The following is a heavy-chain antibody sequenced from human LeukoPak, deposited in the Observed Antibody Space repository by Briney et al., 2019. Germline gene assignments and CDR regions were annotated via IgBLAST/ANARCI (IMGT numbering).Heavy chain of an antibody. CDR1: GFTFSRYA. Sequence: GGSLRLSCAASGFTFSRYAMHWVRQAPGKGLEWVAVISYDGSNKYYADSVKGRFTISRDNSKNTLYLQMNSLRAEDTAVYYCARYCSGGRCYSGLDPWGQGALVTVSS. D-gene: IGHD2-15*01. V-gene: IGHV3-30-3*01. CDR3: ARYCSGGRCYSGLDP. CDR2: ISYDGSNK. J-gene: IGHJ5*02.